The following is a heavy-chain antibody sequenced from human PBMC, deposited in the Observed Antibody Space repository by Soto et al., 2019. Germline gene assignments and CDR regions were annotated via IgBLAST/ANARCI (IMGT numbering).Heavy chain of an antibody. CDR1: GGSISSYD. CDR2: IYYSGSG. V-gene: IGHV4-59*12. D-gene: IGHD3-10*01. J-gene: IGHJ5*02. CDR3: ARVPRESIYNWFDP. Sequence: SETLSLTCTVSGGSISSYDWSWIRQPPGKGLKWIGYIYYSGSGNYNPTLKSRVTISVDRSKNQFSLKLTSVTAADTAVYYCARVPRESIYNWFDPWGQGTLVTV.